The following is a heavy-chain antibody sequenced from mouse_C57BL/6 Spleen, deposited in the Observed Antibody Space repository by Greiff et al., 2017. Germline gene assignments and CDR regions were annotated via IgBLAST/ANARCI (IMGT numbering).Heavy chain of an antibody. Sequence: EVMLVESGGGLVKPGGSLKLSCAASGFTFSSYAMSWVRQTPEKRLEWVATISDGGSYTYYPDNVKGRFTISRDNAKNNLYLQMSHLKSEDTAMYYCARDPGSSYRYFDVWGTGTTVTVSS. CDR3: ARDPGSSYRYFDV. V-gene: IGHV5-4*01. D-gene: IGHD1-1*01. CDR1: GFTFSSYA. CDR2: ISDGGSYT. J-gene: IGHJ1*03.